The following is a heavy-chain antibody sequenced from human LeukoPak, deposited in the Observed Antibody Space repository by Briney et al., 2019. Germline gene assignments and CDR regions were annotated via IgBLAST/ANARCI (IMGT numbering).Heavy chain of an antibody. CDR1: GYTFNSYD. D-gene: IGHD6-19*01. Sequence: ASVKVSCKASGYTFNSYDINWVRQATGQGLEWMGWMNPNSGNTGYAQKFQGRVTMTRNTSISTAYMELSSLRSEDTAVYYCARGQYSSGWDDNAFDIWGQGTMVTVSS. CDR3: ARGQYSSGWDDNAFDI. CDR2: MNPNSGNT. V-gene: IGHV1-8*01. J-gene: IGHJ3*02.